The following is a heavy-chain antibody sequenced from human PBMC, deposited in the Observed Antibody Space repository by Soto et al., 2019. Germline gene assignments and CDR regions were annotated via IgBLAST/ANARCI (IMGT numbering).Heavy chain of an antibody. CDR3: AKDTGQQWLGGEIDY. D-gene: IGHD6-19*01. CDR1: GFTFDDYA. J-gene: IGHJ4*02. V-gene: IGHV3-9*01. Sequence: EVQLVESGGGLVQPGRSLRLSCAASGFTFDDYAMHWVRQAPGKGLEWVSGISWNSGSIGYADSVKGRFTISRDNAKNSLYLQMNSLRAEDTALYYGAKDTGQQWLGGEIDYWGQGTLVTVSS. CDR2: ISWNSGSI.